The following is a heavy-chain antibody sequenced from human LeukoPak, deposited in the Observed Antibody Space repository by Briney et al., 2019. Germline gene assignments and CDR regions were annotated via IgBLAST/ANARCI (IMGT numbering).Heavy chain of an antibody. V-gene: IGHV3-64*01. D-gene: IGHD2/OR15-2a*01. CDR1: GTTLSNFA. Sequence: GGSLRLPCATSGTTLSNFAMHWGRPAPREGPEYVSAMISDGGTTYYANSVKGRFTMSRDKSKNAVYLQMGSLRPDDMAVYYCARGGSLSAYDSWGQGSLVTVSS. CDR3: ARGGSLSAYDS. CDR2: MISDGGTT. J-gene: IGHJ4*02.